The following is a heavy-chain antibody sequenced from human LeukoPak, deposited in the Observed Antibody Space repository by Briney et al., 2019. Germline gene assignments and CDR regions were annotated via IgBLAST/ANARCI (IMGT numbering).Heavy chain of an antibody. J-gene: IGHJ4*02. D-gene: IGHD3-3*01. Sequence: ASVKVSCKLSGNTLRELPIQWVRQTGGKGLEWMAGFDPENAEIVYAQKFQGRVTMTEDTSTNTAYMELTSLTSDDTALYYCATRGSDFWSGFDFWGQGTQVTVSS. V-gene: IGHV1-24*01. CDR2: FDPENAEI. CDR3: ATRGSDFWSGFDF. CDR1: GNTLRELP.